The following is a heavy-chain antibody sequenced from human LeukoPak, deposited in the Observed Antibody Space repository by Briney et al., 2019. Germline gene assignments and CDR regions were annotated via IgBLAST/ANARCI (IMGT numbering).Heavy chain of an antibody. CDR1: GDSVSSNSAA. D-gene: IGHD6-6*01. Sequence: SQTLSLTCAISGDSVSSNSAAWDWIRQSPSRGLEWLGRTCYRSKWYNDYAESVKSRITINPDTSKNQFSLQQHSVTPEDTAVYYCARGLADVMRAFDIWGQGTMVTVPS. J-gene: IGHJ3*02. V-gene: IGHV6-1*01. CDR3: ARGLADVMRAFDI. CDR2: TCYRSKWYN.